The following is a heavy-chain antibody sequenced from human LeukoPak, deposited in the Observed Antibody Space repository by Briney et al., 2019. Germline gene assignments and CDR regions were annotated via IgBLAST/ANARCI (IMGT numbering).Heavy chain of an antibody. Sequence: PGGSLRLSCAASGFTFSSYGMHWVRQAPVKGLEWVAFIRYDGSNKYYADSVKGRFTISRDNSKNTLYLQMNSLRAEDTAVYYCAKDPMIAVAGTFGFKNRNYYYYGMDVWGQGTTVTVSS. J-gene: IGHJ6*02. V-gene: IGHV3-30*02. CDR3: AKDPMIAVAGTFGFKNRNYYYYGMDV. CDR2: IRYDGSNK. D-gene: IGHD6-19*01. CDR1: GFTFSSYG.